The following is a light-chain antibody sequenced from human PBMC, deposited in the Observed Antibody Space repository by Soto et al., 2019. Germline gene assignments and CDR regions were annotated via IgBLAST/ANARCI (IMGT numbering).Light chain of an antibody. V-gene: IGKV1-5*01. J-gene: IGKJ1*01. Sequence: DIQMTQSPSTLSASVGDRVTIACRASQIISSWLAWYQQKPGKAPKLLIYDVSSLESGVPSRFSGSGTGTEFTLTTSSLQPDYSATYYCQKYNTFWTFGQGTKVEIK. CDR2: DVS. CDR1: QIISSW. CDR3: QKYNTFWT.